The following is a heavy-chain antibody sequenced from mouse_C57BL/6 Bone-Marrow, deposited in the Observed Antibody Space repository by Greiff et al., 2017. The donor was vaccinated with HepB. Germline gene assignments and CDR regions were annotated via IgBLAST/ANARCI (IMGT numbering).Heavy chain of an antibody. CDR2: ISSGGSYT. CDR1: GFTFSSYG. Sequence: EVKLVESGGDLVKPGGSLKLSCAASGFTFSSYGMSWVRQTPDKRLEWVATISSGGSYTYYPDSVKGRFTISRDNAKNTLYLQMSSLKSEDTAMYYCARRRGAYWGQETGVTVSA. J-gene: IGHJ3*01. V-gene: IGHV5-6*02. CDR3: ARRRGAY.